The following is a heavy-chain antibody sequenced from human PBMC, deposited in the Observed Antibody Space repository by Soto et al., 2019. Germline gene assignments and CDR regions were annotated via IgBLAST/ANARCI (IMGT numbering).Heavy chain of an antibody. V-gene: IGHV3-74*03. CDR2: INSDGSST. J-gene: IGHJ4*02. Sequence: PGVSLRLPCSPSGFTFYSYSLQSPGQAPGKGLVWVSRINSDGSSTMYADSVKGRFTIFRHNAKNTLYLQMNSLRAEDTAVYYCARDPAPIGWYDYWGQGILVTVSS. D-gene: IGHD6-19*01. CDR1: GFTFYSYS. CDR3: ARDPAPIGWYDY.